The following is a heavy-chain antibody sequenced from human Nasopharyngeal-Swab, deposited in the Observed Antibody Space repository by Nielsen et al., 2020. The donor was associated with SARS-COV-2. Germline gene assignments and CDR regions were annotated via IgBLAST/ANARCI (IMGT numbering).Heavy chain of an antibody. Sequence: SETLSLTCTVSGGSISSSSYYWGWIRQHPGKGLEWIGSIYYSGSTYYNPSLKSRVTISVDTSKNQFSLKLSSVTAADTAVYYCARGLQYYDFWSGHYATNWFDPWGQGTLVTSPQ. D-gene: IGHD3-3*01. J-gene: IGHJ5*02. CDR2: IYYSGST. CDR1: GGSISSSSYY. CDR3: ARGLQYYDFWSGHYATNWFDP. V-gene: IGHV4-39*07.